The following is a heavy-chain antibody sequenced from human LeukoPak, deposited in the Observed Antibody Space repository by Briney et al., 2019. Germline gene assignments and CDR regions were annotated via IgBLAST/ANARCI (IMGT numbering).Heavy chain of an antibody. J-gene: IGHJ6*03. CDR1: GYTFTSYG. Sequence: ASVKVSCKASGYTFTSYGISWVRQAPGQGLEWMGWISAYSGNTNYAQKLQGRVTMTTDTSTSTAYMELRSLRSDDTAVYYCARDRCSGGSCYSGVYYMDVWGKGTTVTVSS. CDR3: ARDRCSGGSCYSGVYYMDV. CDR2: ISAYSGNT. V-gene: IGHV1-18*01. D-gene: IGHD2-15*01.